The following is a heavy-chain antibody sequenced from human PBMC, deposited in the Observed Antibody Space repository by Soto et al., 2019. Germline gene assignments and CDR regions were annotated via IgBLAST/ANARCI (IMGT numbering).Heavy chain of an antibody. D-gene: IGHD6-13*01. V-gene: IGHV3-30*03. CDR2: ISYDGSNK. CDR1: GFTFSSYS. CDR3: ARDNLGDSSSWTPYYYYYYGMDV. Sequence: GGSLRLSCAASGFTFSSYSMNWVRQAPGKWPEWVAVISYDGSNKYYADSVKGRFTISRDNSKNTLYQQMNSLRAEDTAVYYCARDNLGDSSSWTPYYYYYYGMDVWGQGTTVTVSS. J-gene: IGHJ6*02.